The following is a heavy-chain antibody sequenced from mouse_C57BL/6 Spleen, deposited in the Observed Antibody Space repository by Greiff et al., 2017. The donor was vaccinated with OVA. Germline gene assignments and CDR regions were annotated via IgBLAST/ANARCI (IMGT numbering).Heavy chain of an antibody. CDR2: IDPENGDT. V-gene: IGHV14-4*01. Sequence: EVMLVESGAELVRPGASVKLSCTASGFNIKDDYMHWVKQRPEQGLEWIGWIDPENGDTEYASKFQGKATITADTSSNTAYLQLSSLTSEDTAVYYCTTGRLRKFAYWGQGTLVTVSA. CDR3: TTGRLRKFAY. D-gene: IGHD2-4*01. CDR1: GFNIKDDY. J-gene: IGHJ3*01.